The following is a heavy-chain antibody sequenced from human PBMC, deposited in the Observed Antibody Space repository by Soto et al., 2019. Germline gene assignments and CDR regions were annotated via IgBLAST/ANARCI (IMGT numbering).Heavy chain of an antibody. CDR1: GGFISSGYW. J-gene: IGHJ4*02. CDR2: IHHSGSI. D-gene: IGHD3-10*01. V-gene: IGHV4-4*02. Sequence: QVQLQESGPGLVKPSGTLSLTCAVSGGFISSGYWWSWVRQSPGTGLAWIGEIHHSGSINYNPSLESRVTVSVDRSKNQFSLKLNSVTAADTAVYYCARTNYGSGSDYNFDYWGQGILVTVSS. CDR3: ARTNYGSGSDYNFDY.